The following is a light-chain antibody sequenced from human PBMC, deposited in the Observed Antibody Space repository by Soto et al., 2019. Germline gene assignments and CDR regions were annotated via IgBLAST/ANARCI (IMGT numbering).Light chain of an antibody. J-gene: IGKJ4*01. CDR2: AAS. Sequence: DIQMTQSPSSLSASVGDRVTITCRASQGISNYLAWYQQKPGKVPKLLIYAASTLHSGVPSRFSGSVSGTDFLLTISSLQPEDVATYYCQKYNSAPLTFGGGTKVEIK. CDR1: QGISNY. V-gene: IGKV1-27*01. CDR3: QKYNSAPLT.